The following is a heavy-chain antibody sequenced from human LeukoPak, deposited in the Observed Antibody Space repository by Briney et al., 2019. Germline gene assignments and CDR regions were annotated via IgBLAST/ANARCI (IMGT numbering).Heavy chain of an antibody. D-gene: IGHD3-10*01. V-gene: IGHV4-39*07. CDR2: IYYSGST. CDR1: GGSISSSSYY. Sequence: SETLSLTCTVSGGSISSSSYYWGWIRQPPGKGLEWIGSIYYSGSTYYNPSLKSRVTISVDTSKNQFSLKLSSVTAADTAVYYCARGGAQLLWFGELLSPFDDYWGQGTLVTVSS. J-gene: IGHJ4*02. CDR3: ARGGAQLLWFGELLSPFDDY.